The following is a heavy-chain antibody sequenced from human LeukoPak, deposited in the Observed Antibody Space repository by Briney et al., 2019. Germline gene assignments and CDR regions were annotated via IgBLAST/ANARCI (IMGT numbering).Heavy chain of an antibody. CDR1: AFAFSNHE. D-gene: IGHD1-26*01. CDR3: ARDAYGSSVDY. J-gene: IGHJ4*02. Sequence: GGSLRLSCTASAFAFSNHEMTWVRQAPGKGLEWVSNIGGSGYNTYYADSVKGRFTISRDNAKNSLYLQMNSLRAEDTAVYYCARDAYGSSVDYWGQGTLVTVSS. CDR2: IGGSGYNT. V-gene: IGHV3-21*01.